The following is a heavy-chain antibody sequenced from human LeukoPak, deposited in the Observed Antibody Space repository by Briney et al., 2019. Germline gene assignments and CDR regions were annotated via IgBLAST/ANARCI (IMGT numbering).Heavy chain of an antibody. V-gene: IGHV4-39*07. CDR3: ARGSQSFYYDSSGYPFDS. CDR2: IYHSGSS. J-gene: IGHJ4*02. CDR1: GGSISSSSYY. D-gene: IGHD3-22*01. Sequence: PSETLSLTCTVSGGSISSSSYYWGWIRQPPGKELEWIGSIYHSGSSNYNPSLRSRVAMSVDTSGNQFSLRLTSVTVADTAVYYCARGSQSFYYDSSGYPFDSWGQGTLVTVSS.